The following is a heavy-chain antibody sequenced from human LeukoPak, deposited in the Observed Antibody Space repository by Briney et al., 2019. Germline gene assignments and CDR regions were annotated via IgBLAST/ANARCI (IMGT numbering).Heavy chain of an antibody. CDR3: ARDSDGYRQGHHFDY. D-gene: IGHD5-18*01. CDR2: ISGSGDTT. J-gene: IGHJ4*02. CDR1: GFTFSNYA. Sequence: VGSLRLSCAASGFTFSNYAMTWVRQAPGKGLEWVSLISGSGDTTYYADSVKGRFTISRDNSKNTLDLQMNSLKAEDTAVYYCARDSDGYRQGHHFDYWGQGTLVTVSS. V-gene: IGHV3-23*01.